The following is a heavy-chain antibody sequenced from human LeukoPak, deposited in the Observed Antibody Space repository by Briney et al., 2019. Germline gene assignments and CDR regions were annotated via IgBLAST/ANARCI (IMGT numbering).Heavy chain of an antibody. D-gene: IGHD3-22*01. CDR3: ARATYYYDSSGYYPLNWFDP. J-gene: IGHJ5*02. Sequence: SETLSLTCAVYGGSFSGYYWSWIRQPPGKGLEWIGEINHSGSTNYNPSLKSRVTISVDTSKNQLSLKLSSVTAADTAVYHCARATYYYDSSGYYPLNWFDPWGQGTLVTVSS. V-gene: IGHV4-34*01. CDR2: INHSGST. CDR1: GGSFSGYY.